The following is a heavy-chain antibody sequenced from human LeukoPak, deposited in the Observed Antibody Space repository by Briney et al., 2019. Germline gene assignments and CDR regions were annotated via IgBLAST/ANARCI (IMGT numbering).Heavy chain of an antibody. V-gene: IGHV3-21*06. Sequence: PGGSLRLSCAASGFTFSSYSMNWVRQAPGKGLEWVPSISSSSSYIYYADSVKGRFTISRDNAKNSLYPQMNSLRAEDTAVYYCARDTIAVAPYFDYWGQGTLVTVSS. D-gene: IGHD6-19*01. J-gene: IGHJ4*02. CDR3: ARDTIAVAPYFDY. CDR2: ISSSSSYI. CDR1: GFTFSSYS.